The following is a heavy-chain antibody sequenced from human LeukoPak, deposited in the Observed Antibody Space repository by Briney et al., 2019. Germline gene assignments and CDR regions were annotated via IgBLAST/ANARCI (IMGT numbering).Heavy chain of an antibody. CDR2: IYHSGST. CDR1: GGSISSSNW. CDR3: ARDGGYYDYVWGSYRSTRSRVYFDY. Sequence: PSETLSLTCAVSGGSISSSNWWSWVRQPPGKGLEWIGEIYHSGSTNYNPSLKSRVTISVDKSKNQFSLKLSSVTAADTAVYYCARDGGYYDYVWGSYRSTRSRVYFDYWGQGTLVTVSS. V-gene: IGHV4-4*02. D-gene: IGHD3-16*02. J-gene: IGHJ4*02.